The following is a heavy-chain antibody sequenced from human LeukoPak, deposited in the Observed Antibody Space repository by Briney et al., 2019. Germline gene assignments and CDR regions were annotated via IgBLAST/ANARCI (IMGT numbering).Heavy chain of an antibody. V-gene: IGHV3-43*02. Sequence: RGSLRLSSVASGLPISDFAMHSVCPGPGKGLWWVSLISGVGVSTLYAESVKGRFTIYRERSKNSLHLEMNILRPQDAALYDTAKEAGKFDYWGQGTLVAVSS. J-gene: IGHJ4*02. CDR1: GLPISDFA. CDR2: ISGVGVST. CDR3: AKEAGKFDY. D-gene: IGHD6-13*01.